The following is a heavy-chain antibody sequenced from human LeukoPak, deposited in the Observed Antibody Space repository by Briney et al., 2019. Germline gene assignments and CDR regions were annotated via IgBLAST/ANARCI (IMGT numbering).Heavy chain of an antibody. D-gene: IGHD3-3*01. CDR1: GFTFSSYA. J-gene: IGHJ3*02. Sequence: LGGSLRLSCAASGFTFSSYAMSWVRQAPGKGLEWVSAISGSGGSTYYADSVKGRFTISRDNSKNTLYLQMNSLRAEDTAVYYCAKAGFLRFFDWLGAFDIGGKGTWLTVSP. CDR2: ISGSGGST. CDR3: AKAGFLRFFDWLGAFDI. V-gene: IGHV3-23*01.